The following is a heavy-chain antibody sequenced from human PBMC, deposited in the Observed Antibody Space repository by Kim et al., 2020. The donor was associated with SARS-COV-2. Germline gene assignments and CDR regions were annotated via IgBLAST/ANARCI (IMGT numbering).Heavy chain of an antibody. Sequence: GGSLRLSCVTSGFTFSTYGMTWVRQAPGKGLEWVSGIRDRGDNIYYADSVKGRFTISRDNSKNTLYLQMNSLRVEDTAIYYCARRANTGPEDFWGQGTQVTVSS. CDR2: IRDRGDNI. CDR3: ARRANTGPEDF. CDR1: GFTFSTYG. V-gene: IGHV3-23*01. J-gene: IGHJ4*02. D-gene: IGHD1-1*01.